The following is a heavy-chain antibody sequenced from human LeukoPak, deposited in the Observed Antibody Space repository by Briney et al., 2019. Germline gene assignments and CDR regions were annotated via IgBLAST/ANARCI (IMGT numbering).Heavy chain of an antibody. CDR3: ARVVLWFGELSSFDY. V-gene: IGHV4-30-2*01. J-gene: IGHJ4*02. CDR1: GGSISSGGYS. Sequence: SETLSPTCAVSGGSISSGGYSCSWLRQPPGKGLEWIGYIYHSGSTYYNPSLKSRVTISVDRSKNQFSLKLSSVTAADTAVYYCARVVLWFGELSSFDYWGQGTLVTVSS. D-gene: IGHD3-10*01. CDR2: IYHSGST.